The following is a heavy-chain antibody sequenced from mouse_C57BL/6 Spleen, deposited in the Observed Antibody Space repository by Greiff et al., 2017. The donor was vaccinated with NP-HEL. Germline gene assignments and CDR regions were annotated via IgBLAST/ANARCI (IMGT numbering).Heavy chain of an antibody. CDR3: AREGSYNYAMDY. Sequence: VQLKQSGGGLVKPGGSLKLSCAASGFTFSSYAMSWVRQTPEKRLEWVATISDGGSYTYYPDNVKGRFTISRDNAKNNLYLQMSHLKSEDTAMYYCAREGSYNYAMDYWGQGTSVTVSS. CDR2: ISDGGSYT. D-gene: IGHD1-1*02. CDR1: GFTFSSYA. J-gene: IGHJ4*01. V-gene: IGHV5-4*01.